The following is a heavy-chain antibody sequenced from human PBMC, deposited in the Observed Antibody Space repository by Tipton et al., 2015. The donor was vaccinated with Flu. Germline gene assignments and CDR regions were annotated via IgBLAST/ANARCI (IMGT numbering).Heavy chain of an antibody. Sequence: SLRLSCAASGFTFSSYGMHWVRQAPGKGLEWVAVIWHDGSNKYYADPVKGRFTISRDNSKNTLYPQMNSLRAEDTAVYYCARDLPGLLRGGIVYWGQGTLVAVSS. V-gene: IGHV3-33*01. J-gene: IGHJ4*02. CDR3: ARDLPGLLRGGIVY. CDR1: GFTFSSYG. D-gene: IGHD3-16*01. CDR2: IWHDGSNK.